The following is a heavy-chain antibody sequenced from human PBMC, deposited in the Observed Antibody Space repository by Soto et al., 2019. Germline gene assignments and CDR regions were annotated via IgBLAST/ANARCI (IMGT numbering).Heavy chain of an antibody. V-gene: IGHV3-15*07. D-gene: IGHD3-3*01. CDR2: IKSKTDGGTT. Sequence: GGSLRLSCAASGFTFSNAWMNWVRQAPGKGLEWVGRIKSKTDGGTTDYAAPVKGRFTISRDDSKNTLYLQMNSLKTEDTAVYYCTTVDGRYGTLFGVVNPIYYYYGMDVWGQGTTVTVSS. CDR3: TTVDGRYGTLFGVVNPIYYYYGMDV. J-gene: IGHJ6*02. CDR1: GFTFSNAW.